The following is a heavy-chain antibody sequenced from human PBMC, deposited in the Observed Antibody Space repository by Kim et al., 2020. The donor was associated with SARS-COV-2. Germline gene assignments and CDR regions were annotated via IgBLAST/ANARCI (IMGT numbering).Heavy chain of an antibody. CDR3: ARGSVTYYYGSGSRGPFYFDY. V-gene: IGHV4-34*01. J-gene: IGHJ4*02. D-gene: IGHD3-10*01. CDR1: GGSFSGYY. Sequence: SETLSLTCAVYGGSFSGYYWSWIRQPPGKGLEWIGEINHSGSTNYNPSLKSRVTISVDTSKNQFSLKLSSVTAADTAVYYCARGSVTYYYGSGSRGPFYFDYWGQGTLVTVSS. CDR2: INHSGST.